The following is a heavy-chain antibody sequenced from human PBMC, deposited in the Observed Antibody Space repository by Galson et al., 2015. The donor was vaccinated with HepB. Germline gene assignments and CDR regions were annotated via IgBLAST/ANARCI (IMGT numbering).Heavy chain of an antibody. CDR3: ARAILSLRIAVAGLVYGMDV. CDR2: IYSGGST. J-gene: IGHJ6*02. Sequence: SLRLSCAASGFTVSSNYMSWVRQAPGKGLEWVSVIYSGGSTYYADSVKGRFTISRDNSKNTPYLQMNSLRAEDTAVYYCARAILSLRIAVAGLVYGMDVWGQGTTVTVSS. V-gene: IGHV3-66*01. CDR1: GFTVSSNY. D-gene: IGHD6-19*01.